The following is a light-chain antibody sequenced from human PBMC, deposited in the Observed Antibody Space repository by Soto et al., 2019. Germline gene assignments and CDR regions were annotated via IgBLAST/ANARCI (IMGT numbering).Light chain of an antibody. Sequence: PSTLSASIGDRVTITCRASESIRTWLAWYQHKPGKAPKFLIYDASNLETGVPSRFSGSGSGTEFTLTINSLQPDDFATYYCQHYNSYSEAFGQGTKVDIK. V-gene: IGKV1-5*01. CDR1: ESIRTW. J-gene: IGKJ1*01. CDR2: DAS. CDR3: QHYNSYSEA.